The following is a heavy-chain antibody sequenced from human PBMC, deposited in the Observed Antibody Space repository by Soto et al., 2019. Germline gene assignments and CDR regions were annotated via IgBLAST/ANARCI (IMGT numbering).Heavy chain of an antibody. Sequence: EVQLVESGGGLVQPGGSLRLSCAASGFTFSSYSMNWVRQAPGKGLEWVSYISSSSSTIYYADSVKGRFTISRDNAKNSLYLQINSLREEDTAVYYCASSLTGTTGFWGQGTLVTVSS. CDR2: ISSSSSTI. J-gene: IGHJ4*02. D-gene: IGHD1-7*01. V-gene: IGHV3-48*02. CDR3: ASSLTGTTGF. CDR1: GFTFSSYS.